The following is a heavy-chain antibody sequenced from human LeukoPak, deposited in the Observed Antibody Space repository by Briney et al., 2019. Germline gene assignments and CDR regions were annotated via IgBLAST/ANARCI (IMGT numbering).Heavy chain of an antibody. CDR3: ARDRIAAAGKRIDP. CDR1: GFTFSSYS. J-gene: IGHJ5*02. D-gene: IGHD6-13*01. Sequence: PGGSLRLSCAASGFTFSSYSMNWVRQAPGKGLEWVSSSSSSSSYIYYADSVKGRFTISRDNAKNSLYLQMNSLRAEDTAVYYCARDRIAAAGKRIDPWGQGTLVTVSS. V-gene: IGHV3-21*01. CDR2: SSSSSSYI.